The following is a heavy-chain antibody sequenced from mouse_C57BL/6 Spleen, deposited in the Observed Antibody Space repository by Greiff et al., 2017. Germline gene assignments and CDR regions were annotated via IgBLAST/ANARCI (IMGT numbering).Heavy chain of an antibody. J-gene: IGHJ2*01. Sequence: QVQLQQSGPELVKPGASVKISCKASGYSFTSYYIHWVKQRPGQGLEWIGWIYPGSGNTKYNEKFKGKATLTADTSSSTAYMQLSSLTSEDSAVYYCARDDYYGSGDYWGQGTTLTVSS. V-gene: IGHV1-66*01. CDR1: GYSFTSYY. D-gene: IGHD1-1*01. CDR2: IYPGSGNT. CDR3: ARDDYYGSGDY.